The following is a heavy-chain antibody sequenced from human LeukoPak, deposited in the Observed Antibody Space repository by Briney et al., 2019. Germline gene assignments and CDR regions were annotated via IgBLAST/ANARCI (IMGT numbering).Heavy chain of an antibody. CDR3: ARGSEQIDY. V-gene: IGHV1-46*01. D-gene: IGHD1/OR15-1a*01. J-gene: IGHJ4*02. CDR2: INPSGGST. CDR1: GYTFTSYY. Sequence: SVKVSCKASGYTFTSYYMHWVRQAAGQGLGWMEIINPSGGSTSYAQKFQGRITMTRDMSTSTVYMELSSLRSEDTAVYSCARGSEQIDYWGQGTLVTVSS.